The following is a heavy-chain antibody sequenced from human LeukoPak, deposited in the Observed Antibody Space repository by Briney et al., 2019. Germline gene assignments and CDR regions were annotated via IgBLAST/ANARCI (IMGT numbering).Heavy chain of an antibody. D-gene: IGHD6-19*01. J-gene: IGHJ4*02. Sequence: PSETLSLNCTVSGGSVSRNSDYWGWIRQPPGKGLEWIGSIYYSGSTYYNPSLKSRVTISVDTSKNQFSLKLSSVTAADTAVYYCAIGWSMGTVYYFDYWGQGTLVTVSS. V-gene: IGHV4-39*01. CDR1: GGSVSRNSDY. CDR3: AIGWSMGTVYYFDY. CDR2: IYYSGST.